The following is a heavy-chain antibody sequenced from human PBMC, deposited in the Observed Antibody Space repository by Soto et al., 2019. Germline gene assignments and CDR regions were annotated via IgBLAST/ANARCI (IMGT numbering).Heavy chain of an antibody. CDR1: GYSFTSYW. J-gene: IGHJ5*02. Sequence: GESLKISCKGSGYSFTSYWIGWVRQMPGKGLEWMGIIYPGDSDTRYSPSFQGQVTISADKSISTAYLQWSSLKASDTAMYYCARQGVRYFDWSQNTGGNWFDPWGQGTLVTVSS. V-gene: IGHV5-51*01. D-gene: IGHD3-9*01. CDR2: IYPGDSDT. CDR3: ARQGVRYFDWSQNTGGNWFDP.